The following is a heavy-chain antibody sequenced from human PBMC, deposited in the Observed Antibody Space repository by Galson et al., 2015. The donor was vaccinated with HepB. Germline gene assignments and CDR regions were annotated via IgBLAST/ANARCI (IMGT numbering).Heavy chain of an antibody. V-gene: IGHV1-69*13. J-gene: IGHJ6*02. Sequence: SVKVSCKASGGTFSSYAISWVRQAPGQGLEWMGGIIPIFGTANYAQKFQGRVTITADESTSTAYMELSSLRSEDTAVYYCARLLDCSSTSCYTASYYYGMDVWGQGTTVTVSS. CDR3: ARLLDCSSTSCYTASYYYGMDV. CDR2: IIPIFGTA. CDR1: GGTFSSYA. D-gene: IGHD2-2*02.